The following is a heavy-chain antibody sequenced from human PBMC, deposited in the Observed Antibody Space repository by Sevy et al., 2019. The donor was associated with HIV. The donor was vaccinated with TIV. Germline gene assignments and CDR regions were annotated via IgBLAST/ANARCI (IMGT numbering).Heavy chain of an antibody. CDR3: ARDQGYCTNVVCYTDYYYYGMDV. CDR2: ISYDGSNK. J-gene: IGHJ6*02. V-gene: IGHV3-30*04. Sequence: GGSLRLSCAASGFTFSSYAMHWVRQAPGKGLEWVAVISYDGSNKYYADSVKGRFTISRDNSKNTLYLQMNSLRAEDTAVYYCARDQGYCTNVVCYTDYYYYGMDVWGQGTTVTVSS. CDR1: GFTFSSYA. D-gene: IGHD2-8*01.